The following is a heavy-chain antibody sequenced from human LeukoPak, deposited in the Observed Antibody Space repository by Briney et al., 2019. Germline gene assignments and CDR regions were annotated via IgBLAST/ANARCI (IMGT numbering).Heavy chain of an antibody. CDR1: GGSFSGYY. Sequence: TSETLSLTCAVYGGSFSGYYWSWIRQPPGKGLEWIGEINHSGSTNYNPSLKSRVTISVDTSKNQFSLKLSSATAADTAVYYCARRGIAARAQDYWGQGTLVTVSS. D-gene: IGHD6-6*01. CDR2: INHSGST. CDR3: ARRGIAARAQDY. J-gene: IGHJ4*02. V-gene: IGHV4-34*01.